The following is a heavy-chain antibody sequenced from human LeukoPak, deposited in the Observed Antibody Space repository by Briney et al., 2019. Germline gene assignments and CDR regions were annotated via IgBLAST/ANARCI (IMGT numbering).Heavy chain of an antibody. CDR2: IYYSGST. Sequence: SETLSLTCTVSGGSISSGDYYWSWIRQPPGKGLEWIGYIYYSGSTYYNPSLKSRVTMSVDTSKNQFSLKLSSVTAADTAVYYCARGNYYYYMDVWGKGTTVIVSS. CDR1: GGSISSGDYY. V-gene: IGHV4-30-4*08. CDR3: ARGNYYYYMDV. J-gene: IGHJ6*03.